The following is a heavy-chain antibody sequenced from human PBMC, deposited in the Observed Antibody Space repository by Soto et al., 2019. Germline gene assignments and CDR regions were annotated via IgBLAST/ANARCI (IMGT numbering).Heavy chain of an antibody. CDR3: AGGGRVSSRPGEWFY. Sequence: QVQLVQSGAEVKKPGSSVKVSCKASGGTFSSYAIRWVRQAPGQGLEWMGGIIPIFGTANYAQKFQGRVTISADESTSTAYMELSSLRSGDTAVYYCAGGGRVSSRPGEWFYWGQGTLVTVSS. CDR1: GGTFSSYA. V-gene: IGHV1-69*01. D-gene: IGHD3-3*01. CDR2: IIPIFGTA. J-gene: IGHJ4*02.